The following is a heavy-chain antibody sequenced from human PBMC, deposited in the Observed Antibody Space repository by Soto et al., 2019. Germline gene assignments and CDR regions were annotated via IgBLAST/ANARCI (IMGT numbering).Heavy chain of an antibody. D-gene: IGHD3-22*01. Sequence: SETLSLTCTVSGGSISSGDYYWSWIRQPPGKGLEWIGYIYYSGSTYYNPSLKSRVTISVDTSKNQFSLKLSSVTAADTAVYYCARIGRYYYDSSGYRAFDYWGQGTLVTVS. CDR3: ARIGRYYYDSSGYRAFDY. J-gene: IGHJ4*02. CDR2: IYYSGST. V-gene: IGHV4-30-4*01. CDR1: GGSISSGDYY.